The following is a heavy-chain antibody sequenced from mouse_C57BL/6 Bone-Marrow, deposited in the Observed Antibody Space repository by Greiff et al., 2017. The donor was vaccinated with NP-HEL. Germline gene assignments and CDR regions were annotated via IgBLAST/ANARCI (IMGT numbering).Heavy chain of an antibody. Sequence: EVMLVESGGGLVQPGGSLSLSCAASGFTFTDYYMSWVRQPPGKALEWLGFIRNKANGYTTEYSASVKGRFTISRDNSKSILYLQMNALRAEDSVTYYCARSDYYGSSYTWYFEVWGTGTTVTVSS. CDR1: GFTFTDYY. D-gene: IGHD1-1*01. J-gene: IGHJ1*03. CDR2: IRNKANGYTT. V-gene: IGHV7-3*01. CDR3: ARSDYYGSSYTWYFEV.